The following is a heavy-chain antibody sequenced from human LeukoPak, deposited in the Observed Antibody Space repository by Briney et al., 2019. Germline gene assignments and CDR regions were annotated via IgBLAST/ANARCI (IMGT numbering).Heavy chain of an antibody. V-gene: IGHV3-30-3*01. CDR2: ISYDGSNK. CDR3: ARDPIVVVPAAMSPGSSYGSTFDY. J-gene: IGHJ4*02. Sequence: PGGSLRLSCAASGFTFSSYAMDWVRQAPGKGLEWVAVISYDGSNKYYADSVKGRFTISRDNSKNTLYLQMNSLRAEDTAVYYCARDPIVVVPAAMSPGSSYGSTFDYWGQGTLVTVSS. D-gene: IGHD2-2*01. CDR1: GFTFSSYA.